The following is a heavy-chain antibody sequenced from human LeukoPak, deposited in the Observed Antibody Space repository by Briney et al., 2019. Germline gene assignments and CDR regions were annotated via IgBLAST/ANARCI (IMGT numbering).Heavy chain of an antibody. V-gene: IGHV3-64*01. J-gene: IGHJ6*03. Sequence: PGGSLRLSCAASGFTFSSYAMHWVRQAPGKGLEYVSAISSNGGSTYYANSVKGRFTISRDNSKNTLYLQMGSLRAEDMAVYYCARSPTEPEYSSSSRFLYYYYYMDVWGKGTTVTVSS. CDR3: ARSPTEPEYSSSSRFLYYYYYMDV. D-gene: IGHD6-6*01. CDR1: GFTFSSYA. CDR2: ISSNGGST.